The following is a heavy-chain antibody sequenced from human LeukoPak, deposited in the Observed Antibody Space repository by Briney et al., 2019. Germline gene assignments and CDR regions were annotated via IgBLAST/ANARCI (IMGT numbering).Heavy chain of an antibody. Sequence: ASVKVSCKAFGYTFTGYYMHWVRHAPGQGPEWMGWINPNTGGTNYAQKFQGRVTMTRDPSISTVYMELSRLRSEDTAVFYCARGLDAALGYSDYWGQGTLVTVSS. D-gene: IGHD2-15*01. CDR3: ARGLDAALGYSDY. CDR2: INPNTGGT. J-gene: IGHJ4*02. V-gene: IGHV1-2*02. CDR1: GYTFTGYY.